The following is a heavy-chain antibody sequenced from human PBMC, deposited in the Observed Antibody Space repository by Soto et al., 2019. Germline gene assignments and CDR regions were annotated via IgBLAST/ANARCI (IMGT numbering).Heavy chain of an antibody. V-gene: IGHV4-39*01. D-gene: IGHD2-8*01. CDR1: GGTITTSSYF. CDR3: ARHWLYVTGLRNWFDP. CDR2: IFYNADT. J-gene: IGHJ5*02. Sequence: PSETLSLTCTVSGGTITTSSYFWGWIRQPPGKTLEWIASIFYNADTYYNPSLKSRVTISVDTSKNQFSLRLTSVTAADTAVYYCARHWLYVTGLRNWFDPWGRGTLVTVSS.